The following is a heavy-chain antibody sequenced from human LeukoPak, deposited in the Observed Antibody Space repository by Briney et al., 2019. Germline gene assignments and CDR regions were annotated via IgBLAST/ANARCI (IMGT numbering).Heavy chain of an antibody. V-gene: IGHV3-23*01. Sequence: QPGGSLRLSCAASGFTFSSYAMSWVRQAPGKWLEWVSAISGSGGSTYYADSVKGRFTISRDNSKNTLYLQMNSLRAEDTAVYYCAKEVLRYFDWLSKGLDYWGQGTLVTVSS. CDR3: AKEVLRYFDWLSKGLDY. D-gene: IGHD3-9*01. CDR1: GFTFSSYA. J-gene: IGHJ4*02. CDR2: ISGSGGST.